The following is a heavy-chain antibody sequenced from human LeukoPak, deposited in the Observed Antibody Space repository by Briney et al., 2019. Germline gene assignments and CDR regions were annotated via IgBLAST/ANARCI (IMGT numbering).Heavy chain of an antibody. V-gene: IGHV3-30*02. CDR2: IRYDGSNK. CDR1: GFTFSSYG. Sequence: GGSLRLSCAASGFTFSSYGMHWVRQAPGKGLEWVAFIRYDGSNKYYADSVKGRFTISRDNSKNTLYLQMNSLRAEDTAVYYCAKTRGSLTYYFDYWGQGTLVTVSS. CDR3: AKTRGSLTYYFDY. J-gene: IGHJ4*02. D-gene: IGHD1-26*01.